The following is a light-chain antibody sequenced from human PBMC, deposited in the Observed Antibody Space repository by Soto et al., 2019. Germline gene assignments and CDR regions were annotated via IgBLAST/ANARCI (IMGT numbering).Light chain of an antibody. V-gene: IGLV2-11*01. Sequence: QSVLTQPRSVSGSPGQSVTISCTGTNSDVGTYNDVSWYQQHPGKAPKLIIYDVTRRPSGVPDRFSGSKSGNTASLIISGLQAADEAEYYCCCCSYAGSSSFRVLFGGGTQLTVL. CDR3: CSYAGSSSFRVL. CDR1: NSDVGTYND. J-gene: IGLJ7*01. CDR2: DVT.